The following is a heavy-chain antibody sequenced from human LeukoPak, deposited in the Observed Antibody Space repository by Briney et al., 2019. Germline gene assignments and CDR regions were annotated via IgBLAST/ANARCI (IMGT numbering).Heavy chain of an antibody. Sequence: SVKVSCKASGGTFSSYAISWVRQAPGQGLEWMGRIIPISGTANYAQKFQGRVTITTDESTSTAYMELSSLRSEDTAVYYCARESYIVATITGFDYWGQGTLVTVSS. CDR1: GGTFSSYA. CDR2: IIPISGTA. V-gene: IGHV1-69*05. J-gene: IGHJ4*02. CDR3: ARESYIVATITGFDY. D-gene: IGHD5-12*01.